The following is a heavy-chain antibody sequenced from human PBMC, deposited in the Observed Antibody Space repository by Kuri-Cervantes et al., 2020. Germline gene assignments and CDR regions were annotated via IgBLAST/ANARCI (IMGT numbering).Heavy chain of an antibody. Sequence: GGSLRLSCAASGFTFINAWMTWVRQAPGKGLEWVSGISGSGGSTYYADSVKGRFTISRDNSKNTLYLQMNSLRAEDTAVYYCAKDRVKRAVPADFGDWGQGTLVTVSS. CDR2: ISGSGGST. CDR3: AKDRVKRAVPADFGD. V-gene: IGHV3-23*01. J-gene: IGHJ4*02. CDR1: GFTFINAW. D-gene: IGHD3-16*01.